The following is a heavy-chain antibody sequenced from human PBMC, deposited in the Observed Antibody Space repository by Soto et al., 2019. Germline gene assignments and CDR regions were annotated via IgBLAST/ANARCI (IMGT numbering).Heavy chain of an antibody. Sequence: PSETMSLTWAVYGGTFSGYDWSWILQPPGKGLEWIGEINHSGSTNYNPSLKSRVTISVDTSKNQFSLKLSSVTAADTAVYYCARLRGQQRSNAAFDIWGEGTMVTVSP. CDR1: GGTFSGYD. J-gene: IGHJ3*02. CDR2: INHSGST. CDR3: ARLRGQQRSNAAFDI. D-gene: IGHD6-13*01. V-gene: IGHV4-34*01.